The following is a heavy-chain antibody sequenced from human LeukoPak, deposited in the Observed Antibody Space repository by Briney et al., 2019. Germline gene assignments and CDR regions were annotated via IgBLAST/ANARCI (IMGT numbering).Heavy chain of an antibody. V-gene: IGHV3-66*01. CDR1: GCTVSSNY. D-gene: IGHD3-9*01. J-gene: IGHJ4*02. Sequence: SGGSLRLSCAASGCTVSSNYMSWVRQAPGKGLEWVSVIYSGGSTYYADSVKGRFTISRDNSKNTLYLQMNSLRAEDTAVYYCARDRGGDDILTGYYYWGQGTLVTVSS. CDR3: ARDRGGDDILTGYYY. CDR2: IYSGGST.